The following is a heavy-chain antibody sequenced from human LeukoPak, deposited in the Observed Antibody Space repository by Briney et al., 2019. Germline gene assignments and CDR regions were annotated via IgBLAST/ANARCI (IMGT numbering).Heavy chain of an antibody. CDR1: GYTFTSYG. V-gene: IGHV1-18*01. J-gene: IGHJ3*02. D-gene: IGHD6-13*01. CDR2: ISAYNGNT. CDR3: ARVLSPRVWSSSFWDAFDI. Sequence: ASVKVSCKASGYTFTSYGISWVRQAPGQGLEWMGWISAYNGNTNYAQKLQGRVTMTTDTSTSTAYMELRSLRSDDTAVYYCARVLSPRVWSSSFWDAFDIWGQGTMVTVSS.